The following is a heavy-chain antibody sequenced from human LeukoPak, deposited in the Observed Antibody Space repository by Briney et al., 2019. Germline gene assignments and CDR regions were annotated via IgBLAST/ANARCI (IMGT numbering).Heavy chain of an antibody. CDR2: VSSGGGTT. V-gene: IGHV3-23*01. CDR1: GFTFKNYA. D-gene: IGHD5-24*01. CDR3: ANLITRDY. J-gene: IGHJ4*02. Sequence: GGSLRLSCAASGFTFKNYAMSWVRQAPGKGLEWVSTVSSGGGTTYYADSVKGRFTISRDNSKNMLFLQMNSLTADDTALYYCANLITRDYWGQGTLVSVSS.